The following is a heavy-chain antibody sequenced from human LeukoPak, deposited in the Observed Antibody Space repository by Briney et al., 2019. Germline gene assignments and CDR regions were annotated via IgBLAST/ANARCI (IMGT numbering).Heavy chain of an antibody. D-gene: IGHD3-10*01. Sequence: PGGSLRLSCAASGFTFSKYVMRWVRQAPGKGPEWVSAISTGGGSTYYAASVKGRFTISRDNSKNTLYLQMNSLRAEDTAVYYCAKDARAYGSGPLDYWGQGTLVTVSS. J-gene: IGHJ4*02. CDR1: GFTFSKYV. CDR2: ISTGGGST. V-gene: IGHV3-23*01. CDR3: AKDARAYGSGPLDY.